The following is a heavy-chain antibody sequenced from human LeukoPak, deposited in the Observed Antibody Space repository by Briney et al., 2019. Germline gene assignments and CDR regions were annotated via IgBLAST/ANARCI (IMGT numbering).Heavy chain of an antibody. J-gene: IGHJ5*02. Sequence: GGSLRLSCAASGFTFGSYAMHWVRQAPGKGLEWVAIISYDGTDKYYQDSVKGRFTISRANSKNTLYLQMNSLRAEDTAVYYCAKDPYGDPRGNWFDAWGQGTLVTVSS. CDR3: AKDPYGDPRGNWFDA. CDR2: ISYDGTDK. CDR1: GFTFGSYA. D-gene: IGHD4-17*01. V-gene: IGHV3-30*18.